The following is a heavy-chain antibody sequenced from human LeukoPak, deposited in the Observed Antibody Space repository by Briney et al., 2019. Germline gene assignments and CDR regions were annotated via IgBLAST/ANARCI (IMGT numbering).Heavy chain of an antibody. CDR1: GFTFSGYG. J-gene: IGHJ4*02. D-gene: IGHD2/OR15-2a*01. CDR3: AKDLSVFGLSYFDY. CDR2: VRYDGSNQ. Sequence: GGSLRLSCAASGFTFSGYGMHWVRQAPGKGLEWVAVVRYDGSNQNYADSVKGRFTISRDNSKNTLYLQMTSLRAEDTAIYYCAKDLSVFGLSYFDYWGQGTLVTVSS. V-gene: IGHV3-30*02.